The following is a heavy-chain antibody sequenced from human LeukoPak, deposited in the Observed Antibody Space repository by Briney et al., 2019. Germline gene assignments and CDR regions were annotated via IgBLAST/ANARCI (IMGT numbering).Heavy chain of an antibody. J-gene: IGHJ3*02. D-gene: IGHD1-26*01. CDR3: SRGGAHHAFDI. CDR1: GFTFSSYW. CDR2: INIDGSNI. V-gene: IGHV3-74*01. Sequence: GGSLGLSCAASGFTFSSYWMHWVRQVPGKGLVWVSRINIDGSNIIQADFAKGRFTFSRDNAKNTLYLQMNSLRAEDTAIYYCSRGGAHHAFDIWGQGTMVTVSS.